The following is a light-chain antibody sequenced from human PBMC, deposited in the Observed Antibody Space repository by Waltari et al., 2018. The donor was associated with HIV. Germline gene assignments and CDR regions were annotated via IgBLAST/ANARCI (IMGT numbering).Light chain of an antibody. CDR3: QQYSTSLYT. V-gene: IGKV3-20*01. CDR2: AAS. Sequence: EIVLTQSPGTLPLSPGERAITSCRALQSVSSYLAWYQQRPGQAPRLLIYAASTRATGIPDRFRGSGSRTDFTLTITRLQPEDFAVYYCQQYSTSLYTFGQGTKLE. J-gene: IGKJ2*01. CDR1: QSVSSY.